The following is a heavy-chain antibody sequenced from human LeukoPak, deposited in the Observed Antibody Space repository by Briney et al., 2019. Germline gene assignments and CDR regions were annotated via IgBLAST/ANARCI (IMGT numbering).Heavy chain of an antibody. CDR2: ISGSGGGT. V-gene: IGHV3-23*01. CDR1: GFTFSSYA. D-gene: IGHD1-1*01. J-gene: IGHJ3*02. Sequence: GGSLRLSCAASGFTFSSYAMSWVRQAPGKGLEWVSTISGSGGGTYYADSVKGRFTISRDNSKNTLYLQMNSLRAEDTAIFYCAKSLFTSATGTGRAFHIWGQGTRVTVSS. CDR3: AKSLFTSATGTGRAFHI.